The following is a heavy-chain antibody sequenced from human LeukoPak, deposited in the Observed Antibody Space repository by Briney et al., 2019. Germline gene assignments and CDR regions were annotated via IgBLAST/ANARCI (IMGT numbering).Heavy chain of an antibody. CDR3: ARGTNAAFDI. J-gene: IGHJ3*02. CDR1: GFTFSSYW. D-gene: IGHD1/OR15-1a*01. CDR2: IKQDGSEK. V-gene: IGHV3-7*04. Sequence: SGGSLRLSCAASGFTFSSYWMRWVRQAPGKGLEWVASIKQDGSEKYYVDSVRGRFSTSRDNAKNSLYLQMNSLRAEDTAVYYCARGTNAAFDIWGQGTMVTVSS.